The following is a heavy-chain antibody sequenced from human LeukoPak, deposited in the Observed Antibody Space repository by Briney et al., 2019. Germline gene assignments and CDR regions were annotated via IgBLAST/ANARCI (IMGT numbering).Heavy chain of an antibody. Sequence: AGGSLTLSCSASGLTFEDYGMSWVPQAPAKGLESVSGIYWNGGSTGYAAPVKGRFTISRDNAKNSLYLQMNSLGAEVTALYCCARDGGSLDVYGDYWGQGTLVTVSS. CDR3: ARDGGSLDVYGDY. V-gene: IGHV3-20*04. CDR2: IYWNGGST. CDR1: GLTFEDYG. D-gene: IGHD2/OR15-2a*01. J-gene: IGHJ4*02.